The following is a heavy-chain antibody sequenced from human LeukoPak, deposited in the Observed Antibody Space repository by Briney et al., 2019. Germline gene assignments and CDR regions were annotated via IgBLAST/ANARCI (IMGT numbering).Heavy chain of an antibody. V-gene: IGHV4-34*01. CDR1: GGSFSGYY. J-gene: IGHJ4*02. CDR3: VRDRELTY. Sequence: NPSETLSLTCAVHGGSFSGYYWSWIRQPPGKGLEWIGEINHSGSTNYNPSLQSRVTISVDMSKNQFPLRLSSVTAADTAVYFCVRDRELTYWGQGILVTVSS. CDR2: INHSGST. D-gene: IGHD3-10*01.